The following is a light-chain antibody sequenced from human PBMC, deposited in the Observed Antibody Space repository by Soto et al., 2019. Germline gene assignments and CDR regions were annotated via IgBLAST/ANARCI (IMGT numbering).Light chain of an antibody. CDR2: DVS. Sequence: QSALTQPASVSGSPGQSITISCTGTSSDVGGYKYVSWYQQHPGKAPKLMIYDVSNRPSGVSNRFSGSKSGNTDSLTISGLQAEDEADYYCSSYTRSSTLYVFGTGTKLTVL. V-gene: IGLV2-14*01. J-gene: IGLJ1*01. CDR1: SSDVGGYKY. CDR3: SSYTRSSTLYV.